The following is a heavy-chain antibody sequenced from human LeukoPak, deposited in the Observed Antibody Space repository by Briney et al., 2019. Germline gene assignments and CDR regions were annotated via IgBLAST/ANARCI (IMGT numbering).Heavy chain of an antibody. J-gene: IGHJ4*02. CDR3: AKEGNWNLDY. V-gene: IGHV3-7*01. Sequence: GRSLRLSCVASGFIFSTNWMDWVRQAPGRWLEWVANIKRDGSEKNYVDSVKGRFTISRDNAKNSLYLEMNSLRAEDTAVYYCAKEGNWNLDYWGQGALVTVSS. CDR1: GFIFSTNW. CDR2: IKRDGSEK. D-gene: IGHD1-1*01.